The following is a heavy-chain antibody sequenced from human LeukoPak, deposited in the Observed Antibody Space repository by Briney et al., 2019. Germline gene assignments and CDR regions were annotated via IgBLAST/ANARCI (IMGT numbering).Heavy chain of an antibody. V-gene: IGHV1-18*01. CDR2: ISAYNGNT. Sequence: GASVKVSCKASGYTFTSYGISWVRQAPGQGLEWMGWISAYNGNTNYAQKLQGRVTMTTDTSTSTAYMELRSLRSDDTAVYYCARDAYNWNDAGIFDYWGQGTLVTVSS. J-gene: IGHJ4*02. CDR3: ARDAYNWNDAGIFDY. D-gene: IGHD1-1*01. CDR1: GYTFTSYG.